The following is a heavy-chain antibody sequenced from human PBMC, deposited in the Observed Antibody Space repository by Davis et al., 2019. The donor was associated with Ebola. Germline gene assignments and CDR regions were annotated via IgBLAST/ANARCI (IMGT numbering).Heavy chain of an antibody. CDR2: IKQDGSEK. Sequence: GESLKIPCAASGFVFSSYVMSWVRQAPGKGLEWVANIKQDGSEKYYVDSVKGRFTISRDNAKNSLYLQMNSLRAEDTAVYYCARATGADYWGQGALVSVSS. V-gene: IGHV3-7*01. CDR3: ARATGADY. J-gene: IGHJ4*02. D-gene: IGHD1-14*01. CDR1: GFVFSSYV.